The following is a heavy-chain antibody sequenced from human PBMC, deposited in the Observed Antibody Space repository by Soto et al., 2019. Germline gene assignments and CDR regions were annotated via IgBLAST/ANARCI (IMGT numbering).Heavy chain of an antibody. Sequence: PGGSLRLSCAASGFSFSSYWMSWVRQAPGKGLEWVANIKQDGSEKYYVDSVKGRFTISRDNAKNSLYLQMNSLRAEDTAVYYCARDRSITIFGVVIKLYDYWGQGTLVTVSS. J-gene: IGHJ4*02. CDR3: ARDRSITIFGVVIKLYDY. D-gene: IGHD3-3*01. CDR1: GFSFSSYW. V-gene: IGHV3-7*01. CDR2: IKQDGSEK.